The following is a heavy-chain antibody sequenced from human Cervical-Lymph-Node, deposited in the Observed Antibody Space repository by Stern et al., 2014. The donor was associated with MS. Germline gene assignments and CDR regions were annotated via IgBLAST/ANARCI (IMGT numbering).Heavy chain of an antibody. D-gene: IGHD3-22*01. V-gene: IGHV4-30-4*01. CDR1: GGSISSGDYY. J-gene: IGHJ4*02. Sequence: QVQLQESGPGLVKPSQTLSLTCTVSGGSISSGDYYWSWIRQPPGKGLEGIGSIYYSGSTYYNPSLKSRVTISVDTSKNQFSLKLSSVTAADTAVYYCARDSSGYYLILDYWGQGTLVTVSS. CDR3: ARDSSGYYLILDY. CDR2: IYYSGST.